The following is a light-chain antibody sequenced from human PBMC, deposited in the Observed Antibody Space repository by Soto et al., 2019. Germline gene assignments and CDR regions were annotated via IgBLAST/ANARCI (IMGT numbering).Light chain of an antibody. V-gene: IGKV1-39*01. Sequence: DIQMTQSPSSLSASVGDSVTLTCRASQRLFSFLNWYQQAPGRAPKLLLSTAYKLQSGVPSRFSGTESGTEFTLTISSLQPEDFGIYFCQQTYGAPFTFGPGTKVDVK. CDR3: QQTYGAPFT. CDR2: TAY. J-gene: IGKJ3*01. CDR1: QRLFSF.